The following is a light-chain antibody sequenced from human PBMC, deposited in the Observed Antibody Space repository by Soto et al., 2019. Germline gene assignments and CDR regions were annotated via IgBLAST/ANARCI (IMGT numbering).Light chain of an antibody. CDR2: EAS. Sequence: DIQMTQSPSSLSASVGDRVTITCQASQDITNDLNWYQQKPGKAPKVLIYEASNLKTGVPSRFSGSGSGTDFTFTISSLQPEDIATYSCQQYDNVPLTFGGGTKVEIK. CDR3: QQYDNVPLT. V-gene: IGKV1-33*01. J-gene: IGKJ4*01. CDR1: QDITND.